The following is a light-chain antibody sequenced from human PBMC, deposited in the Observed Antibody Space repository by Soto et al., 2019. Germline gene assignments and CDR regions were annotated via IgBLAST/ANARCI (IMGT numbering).Light chain of an antibody. CDR2: DAS. CDR1: QSVSSSS. Sequence: EIVLTQSPGTLCLSAGERATLSCRASQSVSSSSLAWYQKKPGQAPRLLIYDASSRVPGIPDRFSGSGSGTDFTLTISRLEPEDFAVYYCQQYSSSRLTFGQGTRLEIK. J-gene: IGKJ5*01. CDR3: QQYSSSRLT. V-gene: IGKV3-20*01.